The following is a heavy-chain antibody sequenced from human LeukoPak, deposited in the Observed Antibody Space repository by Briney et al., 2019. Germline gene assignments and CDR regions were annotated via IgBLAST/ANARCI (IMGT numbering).Heavy chain of an antibody. V-gene: IGHV3-48*01. D-gene: IGHD1-1*01. CDR1: GFPLSSYS. CDR2: ISASGSAI. CDR3: VRVKGTYFDY. J-gene: IGHJ4*02. Sequence: GGSLRLSCAASGFPLSSYSMNWVRQAPGKGLEWISYISASGSAIYYVDSVKGRVTVSRDNARNSLFLQMDSPRAEDTAVYYCVRVKGTYFDYWGPGTLVTVSS.